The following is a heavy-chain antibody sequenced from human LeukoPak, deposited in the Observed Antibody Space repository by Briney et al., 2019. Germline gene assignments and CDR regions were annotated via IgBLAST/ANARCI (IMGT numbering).Heavy chain of an antibody. V-gene: IGHV3-48*01. Sequence: GGSLRLSCAASGFSFSTYAMNWVRQAPGKGLEWVAYIGSSGGTIYYADSVKGRFTISRDNAKNTLYLQMNSLRAEDTAVYYCTRDFYDSSAYYFHGYWGQGTLVTVSS. D-gene: IGHD3-22*01. CDR1: GFSFSTYA. CDR2: IGSSGGTI. J-gene: IGHJ4*02. CDR3: TRDFYDSSAYYFHGY.